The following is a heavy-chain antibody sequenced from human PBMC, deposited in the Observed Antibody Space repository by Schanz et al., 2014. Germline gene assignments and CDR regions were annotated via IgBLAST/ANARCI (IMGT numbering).Heavy chain of an antibody. D-gene: IGHD5-12*01. Sequence: QVQLVQSGAEVKKPGASVKVSCKASGYTFTSDSMHWVRQAPGQGLEWMGMIIPILGIATYAQKFQGRLTITADKSTSTAYMDLRSLRSEDTAVYFCARDLTVDTGYVVHYYYYGMDVWGQGTTVTVSS. CDR3: ARDLTVDTGYVVHYYYYGMDV. V-gene: IGHV1-69*04. CDR1: GYTFTSDS. J-gene: IGHJ6*02. CDR2: IIPILGIA.